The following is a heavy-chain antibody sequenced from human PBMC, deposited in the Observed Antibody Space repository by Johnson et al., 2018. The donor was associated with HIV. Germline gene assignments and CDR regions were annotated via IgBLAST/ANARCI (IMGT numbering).Heavy chain of an antibody. CDR1: GFSFSSYA. V-gene: IGHV3-23*04. J-gene: IGHJ3*02. Sequence: VQLVESGGGLVQPGGSLRLSCAASGFSFSSYAISWVRQAPGKGLEWVSSISGSGESTYIADSFRGRFTISRDNSKNTLHLQMNSLRTEDTAVYSCARDLRFNRTVQGRVIISGAFDMWGQGTVVHVTS. CDR2: ISGSGEST. CDR3: ARDLRFNRTVQGRVIISGAFDM. D-gene: IGHD3-10*01.